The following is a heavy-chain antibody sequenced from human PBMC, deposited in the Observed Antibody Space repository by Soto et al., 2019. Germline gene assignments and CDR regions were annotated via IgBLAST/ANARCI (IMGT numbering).Heavy chain of an antibody. CDR1: GYTFTSYG. J-gene: IGHJ5*02. Sequence: ASVKVSCKASGYTFTSYGIHWVRQAPGQRLEWMGWTNAANGDTKYSPKFQGRVTITRDTSASTAYMELSSLRSEDTAVYYCVRRHVSATGIDWFDPWGQGTLVTVSS. V-gene: IGHV1-3*01. D-gene: IGHD6-13*01. CDR2: TNAANGDT. CDR3: VRRHVSATGIDWFDP.